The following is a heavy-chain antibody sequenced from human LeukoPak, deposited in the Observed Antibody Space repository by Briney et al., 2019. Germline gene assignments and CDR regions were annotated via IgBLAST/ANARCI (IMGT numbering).Heavy chain of an antibody. CDR1: GGSISSYY. CDR3: ARLDSGYDSQTYYYYYYGMDV. D-gene: IGHD5-12*01. J-gene: IGHJ6*02. CDR2: IYYSGST. V-gene: IGHV4-59*08. Sequence: SETLSLTCTVSGGSISSYYWSWIRQPPGKGLEWIGYIYYSGSTNYNPSLKSRVTISVDTSKSQFSLKLSSVTAADTAVYYCARLDSGYDSQTYYYYYYGMDVWGQGTTVTVSS.